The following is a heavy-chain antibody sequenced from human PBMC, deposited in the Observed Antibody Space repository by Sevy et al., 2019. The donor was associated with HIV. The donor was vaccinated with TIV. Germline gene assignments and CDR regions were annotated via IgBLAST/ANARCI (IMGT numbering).Heavy chain of an antibody. V-gene: IGHV3-15*01. D-gene: IGHD3-3*01. CDR2: IKSKTDGGTT. Sequence: GGSLRLSCAASGFTFSNAWMSWVRQAPGKGLEWVGRIKSKTDGGTTDYAAPVKGRFTISRDDSKNTLYLQMNSLKNEDTAVYYCTTDGTHYDFWSGYRHDYYYYYGMDVWGQGTTVTVSS. J-gene: IGHJ6*02. CDR3: TTDGTHYDFWSGYRHDYYYYYGMDV. CDR1: GFTFSNAW.